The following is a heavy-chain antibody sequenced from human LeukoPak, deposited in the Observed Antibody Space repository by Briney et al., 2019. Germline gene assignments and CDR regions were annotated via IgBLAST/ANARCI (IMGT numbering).Heavy chain of an antibody. D-gene: IGHD1-26*01. CDR3: ARDGTSIVGSLDY. J-gene: IGHJ4*02. CDR2: IKQDGSEK. V-gene: IGHV3-7*05. CDR1: GFTLSDYW. Sequence: PGGSLSLSCAASGFTLSDYWLNWVRQAPGKGLEWVASIKQDGSEKYYVDSVKGRFTISRDNAKNSLYLQMNSLRAEDTAVYYCARDGTSIVGSLDYWGQGTLVTVSS.